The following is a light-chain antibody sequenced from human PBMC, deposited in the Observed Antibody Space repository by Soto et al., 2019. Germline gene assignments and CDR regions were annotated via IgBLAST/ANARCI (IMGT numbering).Light chain of an antibody. V-gene: IGLV2-14*01. Sequence: QSALTQPAFVSGSPGQSITISCTGTSSDIGTYIYVSWYLQHPGKAPKLLIYEVGNRPSGVSNRFSGSKSGNTASLTISGLQAEDEADYYCSSYTSSNSVVFGGGTQLTVL. CDR2: EVG. CDR3: SSYTSSNSVV. CDR1: SSDIGTYIY. J-gene: IGLJ2*01.